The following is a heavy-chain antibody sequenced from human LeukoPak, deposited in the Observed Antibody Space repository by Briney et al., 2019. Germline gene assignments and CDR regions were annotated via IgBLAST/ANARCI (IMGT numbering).Heavy chain of an antibody. J-gene: IGHJ4*02. CDR1: GGTFSSYA. V-gene: IGHV1-46*01. CDR3: ARGALMIVVLALDY. CDR2: INPSGGST. Sequence: ASVKVSCTASGGTFSSYAISWVRQAPGQGLEWMGIINPSGGSTSYAQKFQGRVTMTRDTSTSTVYMELSSLRSEDTAVYYCARGALMIVVLALDYWGQGTLVTVSS. D-gene: IGHD3-22*01.